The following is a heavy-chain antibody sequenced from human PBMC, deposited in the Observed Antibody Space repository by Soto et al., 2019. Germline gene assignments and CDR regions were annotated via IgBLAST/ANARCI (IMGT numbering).Heavy chain of an antibody. CDR2: IYYSGST. J-gene: IGHJ4*02. Sequence: QLQLQESGPGLVKPSETLSLTCTVSGGSISSSSYYWGWIRQPPGKGLEWIGSIYYSGSTYYNPSLKSRVTISVDTSKNQFSLKLSSVTAADTAVYYCARGRDGYNPFDYWGQGTLVTVSS. CDR3: ARGRDGYNPFDY. D-gene: IGHD5-12*01. CDR1: GGSISSSSYY. V-gene: IGHV4-39*01.